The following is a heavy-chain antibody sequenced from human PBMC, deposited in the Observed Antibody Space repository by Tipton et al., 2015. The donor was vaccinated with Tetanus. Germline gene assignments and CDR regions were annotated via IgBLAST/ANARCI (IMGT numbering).Heavy chain of an antibody. CDR1: GGSVSSGSYY. J-gene: IGHJ5*02. V-gene: IGHV4-61*01. Sequence: TLSLTCTVSGGSVSSGSYYWSWIRQPPGKGLEWIGYIYYSGSTNYNPSLKSRVTISVDTSKNQFSLKLSSVTAADTAVYYCARGAYDYVWGSYRFNWFDPWGQGTPVTVSS. CDR3: ARGAYDYVWGSYRFNWFDP. CDR2: IYYSGST. D-gene: IGHD3-16*02.